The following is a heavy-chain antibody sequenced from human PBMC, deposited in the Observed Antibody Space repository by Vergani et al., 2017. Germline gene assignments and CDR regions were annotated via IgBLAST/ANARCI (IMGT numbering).Heavy chain of an antibody. CDR1: GGSISSGDHC. CDR2: IFYSGTT. Sequence: QVQLQESGPGLVKPSETLSLTCSVSGGSISSGDHCWTWIRQRPGKGLEWIGYIFYSGTTYDNPSLRSRLTISVDTSQNQFSLKLMSVTAADTAMYYCAVRPRVNLVGGEIVTKRTFDYWSQGSLVTVSS. V-gene: IGHV4-31*03. CDR3: AVRPRVNLVGGEIVTKRTFDY. D-gene: IGHD3-10*01. J-gene: IGHJ4*02.